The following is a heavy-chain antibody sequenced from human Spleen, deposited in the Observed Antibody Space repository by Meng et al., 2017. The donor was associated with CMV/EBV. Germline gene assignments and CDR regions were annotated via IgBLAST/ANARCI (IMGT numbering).Heavy chain of an antibody. J-gene: IGHJ6*02. CDR3: ASAVGGSNYYYYGMDV. V-gene: IGHV1-2*02. CDR1: GYTFTGYY. D-gene: IGHD1-26*01. CDR2: INPNSGGT. Sequence: ASVKVSCKASGYTFTGYYLHWVRQAPGQGLEWMGWINPNSGGTNYAQKFQGRVTMTRDTSISTAYMELSRLRSDDTAVYYCASAVGGSNYYYYGMDVWGQGTTVTVSS.